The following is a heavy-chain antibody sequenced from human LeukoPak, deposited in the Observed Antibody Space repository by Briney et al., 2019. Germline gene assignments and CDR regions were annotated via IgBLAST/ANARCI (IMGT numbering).Heavy chain of an antibody. Sequence: GSLRLSCAASGFTFSSYWMSWVRQAPGKGLEWIGSIYYSGSTYYNPSLKSRVTISVDTSKNQFSLKLSSVTAADTAVYYCARDRRGYGDYVSYWGQGTLVTVSS. J-gene: IGHJ4*02. D-gene: IGHD4-17*01. CDR1: GFTFSSYW. CDR3: ARDRRGYGDYVSY. V-gene: IGHV4-39*07. CDR2: IYYSGST.